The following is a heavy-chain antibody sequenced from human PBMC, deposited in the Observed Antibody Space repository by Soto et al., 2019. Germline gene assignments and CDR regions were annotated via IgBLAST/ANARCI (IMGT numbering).Heavy chain of an antibody. CDR3: ARASRNYFDY. CDR1: GGSISSSSYY. V-gene: IGHV4-39*07. CDR2: VYHSGNT. J-gene: IGHJ4*02. Sequence: QLQLQESGPGLIKPSETLSLTCIVSGGSISSSSYYWGWIRQPPGKGLEWMGSVYHSGNTHNNPSLKSRATVSVDLSKNQFSLKLSSVSAADTAVYYCARASRNYFDYWGQGTLVTVSS.